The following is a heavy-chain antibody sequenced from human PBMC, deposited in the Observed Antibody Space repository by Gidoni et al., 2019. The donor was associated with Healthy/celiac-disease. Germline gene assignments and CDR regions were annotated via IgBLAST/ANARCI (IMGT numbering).Heavy chain of an antibody. D-gene: IGHD2-2*01. CDR1: GFTLSKAW. CDR2: IKSKTDGGTT. V-gene: IGHV3-15*01. CDR3: ATDLVVPAFNRGAFDV. J-gene: IGHJ3*01. Sequence: EVQLVESGGGLVKPGGSLRLSCAASGFTLSKAWMSWVRQAPGKGLEWVGRIKSKTDGGTTDYAAPVKGRFTISRDDSKNTLYMQMNSLKAEDTAVYFCATDLVVPAFNRGAFDVWGQGTMVTVSS.